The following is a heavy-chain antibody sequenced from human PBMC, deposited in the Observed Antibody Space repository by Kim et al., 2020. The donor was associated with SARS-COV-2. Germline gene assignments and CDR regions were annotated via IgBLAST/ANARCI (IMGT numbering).Heavy chain of an antibody. V-gene: IGHV1-2*02. CDR2: INPNSGGT. J-gene: IGHJ6*02. Sequence: ASVKVSCKASGYTFTGYYMHWVRQAPGQGLEWMGWINPNSGGTNYAQKFQGRVTMTRDTSISTAYMELSRLRSDDTAVYYCARESVDSSGYYFNGMDVWGQGTTVTVSS. D-gene: IGHD3-22*01. CDR1: GYTFTGYY. CDR3: ARESVDSSGYYFNGMDV.